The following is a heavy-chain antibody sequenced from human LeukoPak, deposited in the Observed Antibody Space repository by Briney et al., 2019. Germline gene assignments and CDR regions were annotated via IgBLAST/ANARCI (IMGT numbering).Heavy chain of an antibody. CDR3: ARDCSGGSCYGAFDI. V-gene: IGHV4-4*02. CDR2: IYHSGSP. J-gene: IGHJ3*02. Sequence: PSGTLSLTCAVSGGSISSNNWWGWVRQPPGKGLEWIGEIYHSGSPNYNPSLKSRVTISVDKSRNHFSLNLSSVTAADTAVYYCARDCSGGSCYGAFDIWGQGTMVTVTS. CDR1: GGSISSNNW. D-gene: IGHD2-15*01.